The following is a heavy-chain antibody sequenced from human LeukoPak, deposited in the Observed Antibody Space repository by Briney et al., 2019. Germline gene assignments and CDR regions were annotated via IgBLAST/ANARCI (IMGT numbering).Heavy chain of an antibody. V-gene: IGHV4-59*08. D-gene: IGHD1-26*01. CDR1: GGSMRNYY. CDR3: ARQVGGSRFPD. CDR2: VYHTGST. J-gene: IGHJ4*02. Sequence: SETLSLSCTVSGGSMRNYYWTCIRQTPGKGLEWIGYVYHTGSTSYNPSIKSRVTISLDTSKNQFSLRLSSVAAADTAVYYCARQVGGSRFPDWGQGTLVTVSS.